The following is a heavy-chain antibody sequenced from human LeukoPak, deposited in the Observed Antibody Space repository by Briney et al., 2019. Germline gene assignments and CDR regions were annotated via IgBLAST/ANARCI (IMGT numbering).Heavy chain of an antibody. Sequence: PSGTLSLTCAVSGGSNSSSNWWSWVRQPPGHGLEWIGEIYHSGSTNYNPSLKSRVTISVDKSKNQFSLKLSSVTAADTAVYYCARGRQFYGVYAVDYWGQGTLVTVSS. CDR3: ARGRQFYGVYAVDY. V-gene: IGHV4-4*02. CDR2: IYHSGST. D-gene: IGHD4-17*01. J-gene: IGHJ4*02. CDR1: GGSNSSSNW.